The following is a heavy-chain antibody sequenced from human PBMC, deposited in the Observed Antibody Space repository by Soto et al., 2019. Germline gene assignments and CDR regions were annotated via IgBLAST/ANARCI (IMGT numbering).Heavy chain of an antibody. J-gene: IGHJ4*02. CDR2: IWYDGSNK. Sequence: GGSLRLSCAASGFTFSSYGMHWVRQAPGKGLEWVAVIWYDGSNKYYADSVKGRFTISRDNSKNTLYLQMNSLKAEDTAVYYCARNPGSYCTNGVCYIHAAFDYWGQGTLVTVSS. D-gene: IGHD2-8*01. CDR3: ARNPGSYCTNGVCYIHAAFDY. CDR1: GFTFSSYG. V-gene: IGHV3-33*01.